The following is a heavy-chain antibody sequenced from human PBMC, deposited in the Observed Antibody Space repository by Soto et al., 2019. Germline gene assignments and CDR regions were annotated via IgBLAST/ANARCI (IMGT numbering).Heavy chain of an antibody. V-gene: IGHV5-51*01. J-gene: IGHJ6*02. CDR1: GYRFTTYW. CDR3: ARNENYYYAYYGMDV. CDR2: THPGESQT. Sequence: XESLKRSWQSSGYRFTTYWIALVLQKPGKGLEWMGITHPGESQTRYSPSFQGQVTISFDRSTSTAYLQWSSLKASDTAIYYCARNENYYYAYYGMDVWGQGTTVTVSS.